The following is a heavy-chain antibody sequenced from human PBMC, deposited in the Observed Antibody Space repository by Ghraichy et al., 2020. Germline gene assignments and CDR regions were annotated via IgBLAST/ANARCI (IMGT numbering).Heavy chain of an antibody. D-gene: IGHD6-6*01. CDR2: INHSGST. CDR3: ARWVGRPLVRNWFDP. J-gene: IGHJ5*02. Sequence: SETLSLTCAVYGGSFSGYYWSWIRQPPGKGLEWIGEINHSGSTNYNPSLKSRVTISVDTSKNQFSLKLSSVTAADTAVYYCARWVGRPLVRNWFDPWGQGTLVTVSS. CDR1: GGSFSGYY. V-gene: IGHV4-34*01.